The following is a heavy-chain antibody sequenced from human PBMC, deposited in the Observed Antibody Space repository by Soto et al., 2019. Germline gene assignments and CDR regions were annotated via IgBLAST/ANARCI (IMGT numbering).Heavy chain of an antibody. Sequence: ASVKVSCKASGGTFSSYAISWVRQAPGQGLEWMGGIIPIFGTANYAQKFQGRVTITADESTSTAYMELSSLRSEDTAVYYCARGYYGSGSYYEYYYHYYGMDVSGQGTTVTVSS. V-gene: IGHV1-69*13. CDR1: GGTFSSYA. D-gene: IGHD3-10*01. J-gene: IGHJ6*02. CDR3: ARGYYGSGSYYEYYYHYYGMDV. CDR2: IIPIFGTA.